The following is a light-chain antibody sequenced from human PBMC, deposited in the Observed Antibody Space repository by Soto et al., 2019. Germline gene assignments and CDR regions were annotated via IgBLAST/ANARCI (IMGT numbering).Light chain of an antibody. V-gene: IGKV3-20*01. CDR3: QQYGSSIT. Sequence: EIILTQSPDTLSLSPGERATLSCRASQTVSSNYLAWCQQRPGQAPRLLIYGASTRAAGIPDRFSGSGSGTDFTLTITRLEPEDSAVFYCQQYGSSITFGQGTRLEI. CDR1: QTVSSNY. J-gene: IGKJ5*01. CDR2: GAS.